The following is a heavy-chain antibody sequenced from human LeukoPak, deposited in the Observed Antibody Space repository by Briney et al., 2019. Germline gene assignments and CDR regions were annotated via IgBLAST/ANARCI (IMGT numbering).Heavy chain of an antibody. J-gene: IGHJ4*02. V-gene: IGHV3-48*03. Sequence: GGSLRLSCAASGFTFSSYEMNWVHQAPGKGLEWVSYISSSGSSIYYADSVKGRFTISRDNAKNSLYLQMNSLRGEDTAVYYCARDQWRLFDYWGQGTLVTVSS. CDR3: ARDQWRLFDY. CDR1: GFTFSSYE. D-gene: IGHD2-21*02. CDR2: ISSSGSSI.